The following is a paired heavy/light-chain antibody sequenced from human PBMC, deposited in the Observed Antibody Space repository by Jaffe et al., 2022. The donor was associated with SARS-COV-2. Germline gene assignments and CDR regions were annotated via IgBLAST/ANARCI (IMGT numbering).Heavy chain of an antibody. Sequence: QVQLVESGGGLVKPGGSLRLSCAASGFTFSDYYMSWIRQAPGKGLEWVSYISSSGSTIYYADSVKGRFTISRDNAKNSLYLQMNSLRAEDTAVYYCARDLGYSYGYASFDYWGQGTLVTVSS. D-gene: IGHD5-18*01. CDR2: ISSSGSTI. CDR3: ARDLGYSYGYASFDY. J-gene: IGHJ4*02. V-gene: IGHV3-11*01. CDR1: GFTFSDYY.
Light chain of an antibody. CDR3: QQRSNWPGT. V-gene: IGKV3-11*01. CDR2: DAS. Sequence: EIVLTQSPATLSLSPGERATLSCRASQSVSSYLAWYQQKPGQAPRLLIYDASNRATGIPARFSGSGSGTDFTLTISSLEPEDFAVYYCQQRSNWPGTFGQGTKLEIK. CDR1: QSVSSY. J-gene: IGKJ2*01.